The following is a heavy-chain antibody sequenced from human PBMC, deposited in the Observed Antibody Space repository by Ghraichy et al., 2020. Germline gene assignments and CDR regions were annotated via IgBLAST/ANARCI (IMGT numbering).Heavy chain of an antibody. CDR3: ARDLGRLVRGVELDY. D-gene: IGHD3-10*01. J-gene: IGHJ4*02. CDR2: ISSSSRNI. V-gene: IGHV3-21*01. CDR1: GFTFNTYS. Sequence: GGSLRLSCAASGFTFNTYSLNWVRQAPGKGLEWVSGISSSSRNIFYADSVRGRFTISRDNAKNSLFLLINSLRAEDTAIYYCARDLGRLVRGVELDYWGQGTLVTVSS.